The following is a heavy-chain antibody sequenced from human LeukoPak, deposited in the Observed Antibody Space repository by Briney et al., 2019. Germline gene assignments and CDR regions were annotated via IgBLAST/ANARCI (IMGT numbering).Heavy chain of an antibody. J-gene: IGHJ4*02. CDR2: INPNSGGT. CDR3: ARVNPTTSYYDFWSGYYEIDY. D-gene: IGHD3-3*01. Sequence: ASVKVSCKASGYTFTGYYMHWVRQAPGQGLEWMGWINPNSGGTNYAQKFQGRVTMTRDTSISTAYMELSRLRSDDTAVYYCARVNPTTSYYDFWSGYYEIDYWGQGTLVIVSS. CDR1: GYTFTGYY. V-gene: IGHV1-2*02.